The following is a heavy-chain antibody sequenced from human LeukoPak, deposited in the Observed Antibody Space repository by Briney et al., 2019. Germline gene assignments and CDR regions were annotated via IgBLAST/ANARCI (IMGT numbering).Heavy chain of an antibody. Sequence: GGSLRLSCAASGFTFSSYAMHWVRQAPGKGLEYVSAISSNGGSTYYANSVKGRFTISRDNSKNTLYLQMGSLRAEDTAVYYCAKDRSSSWYYYYYYMDVWGKGTTVTISS. J-gene: IGHJ6*03. V-gene: IGHV3-64*01. D-gene: IGHD6-13*01. CDR1: GFTFSSYA. CDR3: AKDRSSSWYYYYYYMDV. CDR2: ISSNGGST.